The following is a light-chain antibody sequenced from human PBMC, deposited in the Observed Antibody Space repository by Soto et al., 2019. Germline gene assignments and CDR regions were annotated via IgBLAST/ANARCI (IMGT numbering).Light chain of an antibody. J-gene: IGKJ4*01. V-gene: IGKV3-11*01. Sequence: EIVLTQSPATLSLSPGERATLSCRASQSVSIYLAWYQHRPGQTPRLLIYDISARAAGIPARFSGSVFRTDYTLTISNLEPEDSAVYYCQQRFAWPNSFGGGTKVQI. CDR2: DIS. CDR1: QSVSIY. CDR3: QQRFAWPNS.